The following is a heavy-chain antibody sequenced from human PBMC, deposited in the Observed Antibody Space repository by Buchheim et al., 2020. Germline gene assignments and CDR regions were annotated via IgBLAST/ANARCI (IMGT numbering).Heavy chain of an antibody. V-gene: IGHV3-74*01. Sequence: QLVESGGSLVQPGGTLRLSCAASGFTFSNFWMHWVRQAPGKGLVWVSRTDSDGSSTDYADSVKGRFPISRDNAKNTLYLQMNSLRPEDTAVYFCVRDWYGMDVWGRGTT. CDR3: VRDWYGMDV. CDR2: TDSDGSST. J-gene: IGHJ6*02. CDR1: GFTFSNFW.